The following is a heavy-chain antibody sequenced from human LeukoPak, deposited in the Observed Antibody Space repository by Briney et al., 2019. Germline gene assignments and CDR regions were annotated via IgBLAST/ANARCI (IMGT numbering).Heavy chain of an antibody. D-gene: IGHD5-24*01. V-gene: IGHV4-31*03. CDR3: TRGGGWLIDF. Sequence: SETLSLTCTVSGGSISSGPYYWIWIRQHPGKGLEWIGYITYSGNTYYYPALNSRVTVSLDTSKTQFSLKLSSVTAADTAVYFCTRGGGWLIDFWGRGTLVTVSS. J-gene: IGHJ4*02. CDR1: GGSISSGPYY. CDR2: ITYSGNT.